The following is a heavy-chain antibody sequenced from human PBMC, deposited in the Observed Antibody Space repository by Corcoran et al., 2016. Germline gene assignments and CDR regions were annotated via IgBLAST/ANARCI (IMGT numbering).Heavy chain of an antibody. J-gene: IGHJ5*02. D-gene: IGHD5-18*01. CDR1: GYTLTELS. V-gene: IGHV1-24*01. CDR3: ATLYSYGHGYNWFDP. Sequence: QVQLVQSGAEVKKPGASVKVSCKVSGYTLTELSMPWVRQAPGKGLEWMGGFDPEDGETIYAQKFQGRVTMTEDPSTDTAYMELSSLRSEDTAVYYCATLYSYGHGYNWFDPWGQGTLVTVSS. CDR2: FDPEDGET.